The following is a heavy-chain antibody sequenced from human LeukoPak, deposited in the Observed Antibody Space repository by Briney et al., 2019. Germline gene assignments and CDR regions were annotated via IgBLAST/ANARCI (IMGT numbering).Heavy chain of an antibody. D-gene: IGHD2-15*01. V-gene: IGHV4-30-2*01. J-gene: IGHJ4*02. CDR2: IYHSGST. CDR1: GGSISSGGYY. CDR3: ARDPSCSGGSCYYFDY. Sequence: SETLSLTCAVSGGSISSGGYYWSWIRQPPGKGLEWIGYIYHSGSTYYNPSLKSRVTISVDRSKNQFSLKLSSVTAADTAVYYCARDPSCSGGSCYYFDYWGQGTLVTVSS.